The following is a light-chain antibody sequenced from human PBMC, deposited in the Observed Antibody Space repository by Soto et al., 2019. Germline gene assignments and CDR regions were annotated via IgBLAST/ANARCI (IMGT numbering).Light chain of an antibody. CDR1: SSDVGGYDF. V-gene: IGLV2-14*04. CDR3: SSFSSGSTLI. J-gene: IGLJ2*01. Sequence: SCTGTSSDVGGYDFVSWYQQHPGKAPKLMIYDVSNRPSGVSNRFSGSKSGNTASLTIAVLQAEDEADYYCSSFSSGSTLIFGGGTKVAVL. CDR2: DVS.